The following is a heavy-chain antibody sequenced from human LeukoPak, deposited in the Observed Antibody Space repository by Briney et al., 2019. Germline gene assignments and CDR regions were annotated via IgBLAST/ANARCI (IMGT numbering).Heavy chain of an antibody. CDR1: GYSFTGYY. CDR3: ARGRKFGGKYDAFDI. Sequence: ASVKVSCKASGYSFTGYYIHWVRQAPGQGLEWMGWINPNSGGTNYAQRFQGRVTMTRDTSISTAYMELSRLRSDDTAVYYCARGRKFGGKYDAFDIWGQGTMVTVSS. V-gene: IGHV1-2*02. J-gene: IGHJ3*02. D-gene: IGHD1-14*01. CDR2: INPNSGGT.